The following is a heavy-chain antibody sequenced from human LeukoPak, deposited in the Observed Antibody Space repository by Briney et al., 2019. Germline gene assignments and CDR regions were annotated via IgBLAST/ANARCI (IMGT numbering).Heavy chain of an antibody. V-gene: IGHV3-74*01. D-gene: IGHD4-11*01. Sequence: PGGSVRLSCAASGFTFSSYWMHWVRQAPGKGLVWVSRINSDGSTNYADSVKGRFTISRDNAKNTLYLQMNSLRAEDMAVYYCARGTVTTYFDYWGQGALVTVSS. CDR1: GFTFSSYW. CDR3: ARGTVTTYFDY. J-gene: IGHJ4*02. CDR2: INSDGST.